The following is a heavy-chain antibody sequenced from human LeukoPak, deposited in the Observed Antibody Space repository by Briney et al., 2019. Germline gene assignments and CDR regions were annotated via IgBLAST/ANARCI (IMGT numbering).Heavy chain of an antibody. CDR2: IYYDGST. V-gene: IGHV3-53*01. Sequence: GGSLRLSCAASGFTVSSNDMSWVRQTPGKGLEWVSIIYYDGSTYYSDSVKGRFTISRDNSKNTMYLQMNSLRAEDTAVYYCARPLRINCGMDVWGQGTTVTVSS. D-gene: IGHD3-3*01. CDR3: ARPLRINCGMDV. J-gene: IGHJ6*02. CDR1: GFTVSSND.